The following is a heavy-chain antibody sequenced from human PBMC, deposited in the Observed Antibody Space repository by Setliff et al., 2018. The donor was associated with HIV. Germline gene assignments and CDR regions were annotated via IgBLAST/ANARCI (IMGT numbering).Heavy chain of an antibody. V-gene: IGHV1-18*01. D-gene: IGHD6-13*01. CDR3: ARDLRTIVWYTSSWYEDWFDP. J-gene: IGHJ5*02. Sequence: ASVKVSCKASGYTFTSYGISWVRQAPGQGLEWMGWISAYNGNTNYAQKLQGRVTMTTDTSTSTAYMGLRSLRSDDTAVYYCARDLRTIVWYTSSWYEDWFDPWGQGTLVTVSS. CDR1: GYTFTSYG. CDR2: ISAYNGNT.